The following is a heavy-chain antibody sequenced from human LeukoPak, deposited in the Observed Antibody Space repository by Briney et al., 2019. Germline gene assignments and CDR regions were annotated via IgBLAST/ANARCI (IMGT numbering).Heavy chain of an antibody. CDR3: AGGLDIAVAGPGGYFDY. D-gene: IGHD6-19*01. CDR1: GFSFSDHH. V-gene: IGHV3-11*01. CDR2: YSPGGYTM. J-gene: IGHJ4*02. Sequence: PGGSLTLSCAASGFSFSDHHMNWIRQAPGNGPEGVTHYSPGGYTMHFEDSVRGRFTICRDNGKQSVYLQMNSLAAEDTAVYYCAGGLDIAVAGPGGYFDYWGQGTVVSVSS.